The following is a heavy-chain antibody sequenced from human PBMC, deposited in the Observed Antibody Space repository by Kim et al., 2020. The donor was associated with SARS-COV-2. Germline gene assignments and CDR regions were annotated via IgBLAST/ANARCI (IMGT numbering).Heavy chain of an antibody. Sequence: SETLSLTCTVSGGSISSSSYYWGWIRQPPGKGLEWIGSIYYSGSTYYNPSLKSRVTISVDTSKNQFSLKLSSVTAADTAVYYCARDPYGGYYEFDYWGQGTLVTVSS. D-gene: IGHD3-22*01. J-gene: IGHJ4*02. V-gene: IGHV4-39*07. CDR1: GGSISSSSYY. CDR2: IYYSGST. CDR3: ARDPYGGYYEFDY.